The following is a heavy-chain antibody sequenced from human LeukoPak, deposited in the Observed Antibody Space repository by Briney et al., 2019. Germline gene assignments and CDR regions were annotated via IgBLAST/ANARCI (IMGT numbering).Heavy chain of an antibody. V-gene: IGHV4-59*01. CDR3: ARGGYSGSVNYFDY. D-gene: IGHD1-26*01. Sequence: PSETLSLTCTVSGGSISSYYWSWIRQPPGKGLEWIGYIYYSGSTNYNPSLKSRVTISVDTSKNQFSLKLSSVTAADTAVYYCARGGYSGSVNYFDYWGQGTLVTVSS. J-gene: IGHJ4*02. CDR1: GGSISSYY. CDR2: IYYSGST.